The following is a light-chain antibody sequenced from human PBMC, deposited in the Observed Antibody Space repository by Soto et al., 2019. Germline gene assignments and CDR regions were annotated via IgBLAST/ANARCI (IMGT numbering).Light chain of an antibody. CDR3: RQAYSTPGA. CDR2: DAS. Sequence: DIQMIQSPSTLSASVGDRVTITWRASQSIRSWLAWYQQRPGKAPKRLIYDASSLESGVPSRFSGSGSGTEVTRTVTSVQTDDFPPYYGRQAYSTPGAFGQGKKLDIK. J-gene: IGKJ1*01. V-gene: IGKV1-5*01. CDR1: QSIRSW.